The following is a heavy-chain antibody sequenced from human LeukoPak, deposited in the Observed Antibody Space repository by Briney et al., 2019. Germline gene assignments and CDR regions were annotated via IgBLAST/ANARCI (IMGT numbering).Heavy chain of an antibody. CDR2: ISAYNGNT. J-gene: IGHJ4*02. CDR3: ARAPRVAAAGLLDY. CDR1: GYTFTSYG. D-gene: IGHD6-13*01. V-gene: IGHV1-18*04. Sequence: ASVKVSCKASGYTFTSYGISWVRQAPGQGLEWMGWISAYNGNTNYAQKLQGRVTMTTDTSTSTAYMELRSLRSGDTAVYYCARAPRVAAAGLLDYWGQGTLVTVSS.